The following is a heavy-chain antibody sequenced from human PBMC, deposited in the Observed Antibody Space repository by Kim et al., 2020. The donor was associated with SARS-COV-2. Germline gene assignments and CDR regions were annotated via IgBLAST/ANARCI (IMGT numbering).Heavy chain of an antibody. V-gene: IGHV1-8*01. CDR1: GYTFTSYD. D-gene: IGHD2-15*01. J-gene: IGHJ5*02. CDR2: MNPNSGNT. Sequence: ASVKVSCKASGYTFTSYDINWVRQATGQGLEWMGWMNPNSGNTGYAQKFQGRVTMTRNTSISKAYMELSSLRSEDTAVYYCASGYPYCSGGSCYSSFDGFDPWGQGTLVTVSS. CDR3: ASGYPYCSGGSCYSSFDGFDP.